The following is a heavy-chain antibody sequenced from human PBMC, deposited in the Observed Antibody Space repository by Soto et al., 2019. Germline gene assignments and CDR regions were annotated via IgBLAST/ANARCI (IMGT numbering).Heavy chain of an antibody. CDR1: GYNFATYW. Sequence: GESLKISCKGSGYNFATYWIGWVRQMPGKGLEWMGIIYPDDPDTRYSPSFQGQVTISVDKSIGTAYLQWSSLKASDTAMYYCARNLDSRAFDIWGQGTMVTVSS. V-gene: IGHV5-51*01. CDR2: IYPDDPDT. CDR3: ARNLDSRAFDI. D-gene: IGHD2-15*01. J-gene: IGHJ3*02.